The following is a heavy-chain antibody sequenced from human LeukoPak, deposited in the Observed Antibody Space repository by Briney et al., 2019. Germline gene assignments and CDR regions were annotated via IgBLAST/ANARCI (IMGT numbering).Heavy chain of an antibody. D-gene: IGHD3-9*01. V-gene: IGHV3-23*01. CDR1: GFTFSSYA. CDR2: ISGSGGST. Sequence: PGGSLRLSCAASGFTFSSYAMSWVRQAPGKGLEWVSAISGSGGSTYYQDPVKGRFTISRDNSKNTLYLQMNSLRAEDTAVYYCAKGTYYDILTGYSYLSYWGQGTLVTVSS. CDR3: AKGTYYDILTGYSYLSY. J-gene: IGHJ4*02.